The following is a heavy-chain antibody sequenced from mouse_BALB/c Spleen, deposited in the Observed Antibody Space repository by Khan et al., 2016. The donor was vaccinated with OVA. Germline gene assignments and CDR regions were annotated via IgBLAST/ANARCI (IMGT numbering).Heavy chain of an antibody. CDR1: GYTFTDYV. Sequence: QIQLVQSGPELKKPGETVKISCKASGYTFTDYVMNWVKQAPGKGLRWMGWINTYTGEPTYADDFKGRFAFSLETSASTAYLQINNLKNEVTATYFCARFHGGYWGQGTTLTVSS. CDR2: INTYTGEP. J-gene: IGHJ2*01. V-gene: IGHV9-3-1*01. CDR3: ARFHGGY.